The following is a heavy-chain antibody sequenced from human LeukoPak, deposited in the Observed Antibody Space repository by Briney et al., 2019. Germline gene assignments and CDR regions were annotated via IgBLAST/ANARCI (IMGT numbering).Heavy chain of an antibody. CDR3: ARREEYCSGSSCYRSGMDV. CDR1: GCGSTSYS. V-gene: IGHV5-51*01. J-gene: IGHJ6*04. D-gene: IGHD2-15*01. CDR2: IYPGDSNA. Sequence: GAPLHTSGKASGCGSTSYSSGRWRRMPAKGLEWRGIIYPGDSNARDRPSIQGQVTTSVDKSISTAYLQCSSLKASDSAMCYCARREEYCSGSSCYRSGMDVWGEGTTVTVSS.